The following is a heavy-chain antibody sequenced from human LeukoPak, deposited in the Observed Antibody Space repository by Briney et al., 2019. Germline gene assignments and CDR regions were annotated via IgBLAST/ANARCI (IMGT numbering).Heavy chain of an antibody. CDR1: GFTFSSYG. V-gene: IGHV3-33*01. D-gene: IGHD6-13*01. CDR3: ARGRIAAAGTSWFDP. Sequence: GGSLXLSCAASGFTFSSYGMHWVRQAPGKGPEWVAVIWYDGSNKYYADSVKGRFTISRDNSKNTLYLQMNSLRAEDTAVYYCARGRIAAAGTSWFDPWGQGTLVTVSS. CDR2: IWYDGSNK. J-gene: IGHJ5*02.